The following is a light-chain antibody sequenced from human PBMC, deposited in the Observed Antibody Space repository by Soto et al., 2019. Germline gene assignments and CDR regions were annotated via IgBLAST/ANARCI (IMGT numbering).Light chain of an antibody. CDR3: QQYDNSVWT. CDR1: QSVSKN. J-gene: IGKJ1*01. Sequence: ETVMTQSAAAVSVSPGERATLCCRASQSVSKNLAWYQHKPGQAPRLLIYDASNRAAGIPARFSGSGSGTDFTLTISRLEPEDLAVYYCQQYDNSVWTFGQGTKV. V-gene: IGKV3D-15*01. CDR2: DAS.